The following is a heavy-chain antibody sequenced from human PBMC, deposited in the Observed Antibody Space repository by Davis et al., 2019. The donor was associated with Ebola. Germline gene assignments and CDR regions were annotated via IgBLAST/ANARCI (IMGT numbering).Heavy chain of an antibody. D-gene: IGHD3-3*01. V-gene: IGHV3-48*01. CDR3: ASILEWLLGWYFDL. J-gene: IGHJ2*01. CDR1: GFTFRSYG. CDR2: ISSSSSTI. Sequence: GGSLRLSCAASGFTFRSYGMHWVRQAPGKGLEWVSYISSSSSTIYYADSVKGRFTISRDNSKNTLYLQMNSLRAEDTAVYYCASILEWLLGWYFDLWGRGTLVTVSS.